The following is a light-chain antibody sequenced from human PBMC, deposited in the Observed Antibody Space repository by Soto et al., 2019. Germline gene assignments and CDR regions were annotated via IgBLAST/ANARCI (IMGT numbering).Light chain of an antibody. V-gene: IGKV1-5*01. J-gene: IGKJ1*01. CDR2: DAS. CDR3: QQYNNDWT. Sequence: DIQMTQSPTTLSASVGDRVTITFRASQSISNWLAWYQQKPGKAPKLLIYDASSLQSGVTSRFSGSGSGTEFTLTISSLQPDDFATYYCQQYNNDWTFGQGTKVDIK. CDR1: QSISNW.